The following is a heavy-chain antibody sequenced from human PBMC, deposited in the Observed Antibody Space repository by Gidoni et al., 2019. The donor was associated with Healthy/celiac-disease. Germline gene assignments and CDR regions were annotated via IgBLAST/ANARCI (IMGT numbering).Heavy chain of an antibody. CDR1: GFTFSRSS. D-gene: IGHD6-19*01. Sequence: EVQLVESGGGLVKPGGSLRLSCAASGFTFSRSSMNWVRQAPGKGLEWVSSISSSSGYIYYADSVKGRFTISRDNAKNSLYLQVNSLRAEDTAVYYCARAVAGTVYYYYMDVWGKGTTVTVSS. CDR2: ISSSSGYI. J-gene: IGHJ6*03. V-gene: IGHV3-21*01. CDR3: ARAVAGTVYYYYMDV.